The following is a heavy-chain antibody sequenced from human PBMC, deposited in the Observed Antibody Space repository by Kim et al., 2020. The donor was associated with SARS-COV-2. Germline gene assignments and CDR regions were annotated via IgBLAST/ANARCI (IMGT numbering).Heavy chain of an antibody. D-gene: IGHD3-9*01. V-gene: IGHV4-30-2*05. Sequence: TPSHKSRLSGSVDMSKNQFSLKLSSVTAADTAVYYCARGTGTGYPNWFDPWGQGTLVTVSS. CDR3: ARGTGTGYPNWFDP. J-gene: IGHJ5*02.